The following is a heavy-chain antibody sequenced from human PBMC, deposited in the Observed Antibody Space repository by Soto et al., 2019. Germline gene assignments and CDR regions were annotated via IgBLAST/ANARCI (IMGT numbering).Heavy chain of an antibody. J-gene: IGHJ4*02. CDR1: GGTFSSYA. D-gene: IGHD2-15*01. Sequence: RASVKVSCKASGGTFSSYAISWVRQAPGQGLEWMGGIIPIFGTANYAQKFQGRVTITADKSTSTAYMELSSLRSEDTAVYYCARDRLDCSGGSCRTLDYWGQGTLVTVSS. CDR3: ARDRLDCSGGSCRTLDY. V-gene: IGHV1-69*06. CDR2: IIPIFGTA.